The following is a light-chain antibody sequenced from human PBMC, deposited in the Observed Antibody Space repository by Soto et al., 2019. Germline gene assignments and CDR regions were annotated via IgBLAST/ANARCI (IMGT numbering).Light chain of an antibody. J-gene: IGLJ1*01. CDR3: QSYDTPVYV. CDR1: SSNIGAGYD. Sequence: QSVLTQPPSVSGAPGQRVTISCTGSSSNIGAGYDVHWYQQLPGAAHKLLIYGNSNRPSGVPDRFSGSRSGTSASLAITGLQPEDEADYYCQSYDTPVYVFGGGTKLTVL. CDR2: GNS. V-gene: IGLV1-40*01.